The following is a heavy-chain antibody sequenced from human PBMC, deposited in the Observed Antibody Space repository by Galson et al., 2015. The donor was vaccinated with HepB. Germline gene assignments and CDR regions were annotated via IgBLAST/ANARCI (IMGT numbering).Heavy chain of an antibody. CDR2: INPDNGNT. J-gene: IGHJ1*01. D-gene: IGHD3-10*01. CDR1: GYTFNTYG. V-gene: IGHV1-18*04. Sequence: SVKVSCKASGYTFNTYGITYVRQAPGQGLEWVGWINPDNGNTKYAQKPQGRVTMTTDTSTSTAYMELRSLRSDDPAVYYCARGPWFGELTGILVLQHWGQGTLVTLSS. CDR3: ARGPWFGELTGILVLQH.